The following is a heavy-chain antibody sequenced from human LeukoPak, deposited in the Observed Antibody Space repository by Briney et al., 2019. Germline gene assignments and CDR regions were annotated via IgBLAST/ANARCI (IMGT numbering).Heavy chain of an antibody. CDR2: IHNSGST. J-gene: IGHJ4*01. V-gene: IGHV4-61*02. CDR1: GASISTGSSY. CDR3: AKSGGYGLIDY. Sequence: SQTLSLTCTVSGASISTGSSYWSWIRQPAGEGLEWIGRIHNSGSTNYNPSLNSRVTISVDTSKNQVSLNLTSMTAADTAVYYCAKSGGYGLIDYWGQGTLVTVSS. D-gene: IGHD1-26*01.